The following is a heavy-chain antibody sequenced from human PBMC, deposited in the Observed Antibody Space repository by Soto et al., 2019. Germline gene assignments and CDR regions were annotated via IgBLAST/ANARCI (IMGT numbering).Heavy chain of an antibody. J-gene: IGHJ5*02. CDR1: GGTFSSYT. CDR2: IIPILGIA. CDR3: ARVPPAYNYGDYEFVP. Sequence: SVKVSCKASGGTFSSYTISWVRQAPGQGLEWMGRIIPILGIANYAQKFQGRVTITADKSTSTAYMELSSLRSEDTAVYYCARVPPAYNYGDYEFVPWGRGTLGTGS. V-gene: IGHV1-69*02. D-gene: IGHD4-17*01.